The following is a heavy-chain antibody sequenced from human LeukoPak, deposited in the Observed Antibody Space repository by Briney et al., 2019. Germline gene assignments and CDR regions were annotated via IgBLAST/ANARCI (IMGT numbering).Heavy chain of an antibody. Sequence: GGSLRLSCAASGFTFSDYYMSWIRQAPGKGLEWLGCIKNKAYGGTTDYTAPVRGRFTISRDDSKNTLYLQMNSLKTEDTALYFCATGGYSSGYYHYYFDHWGQGTLVTVSS. CDR2: IKNKAYGGTT. V-gene: IGHV3-15*01. CDR1: GFTFSDYY. CDR3: ATGGYSSGYYHYYFDH. J-gene: IGHJ4*02. D-gene: IGHD3-22*01.